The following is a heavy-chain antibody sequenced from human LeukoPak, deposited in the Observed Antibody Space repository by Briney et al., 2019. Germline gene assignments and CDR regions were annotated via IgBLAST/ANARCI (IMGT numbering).Heavy chain of an antibody. Sequence: RPSETLSLTCAVSGGSISSSNWWSWVRQPPGKGLEWIGEIYHSGSTNYNPSLKSRVTISVDKSKNQFSLKLSSVTAADTAVYYCARLPIRSSGWGRVGGRYYFDYWGQGTLVTVSS. V-gene: IGHV4-4*02. CDR2: IYHSGST. D-gene: IGHD6-19*01. J-gene: IGHJ4*02. CDR1: GGSISSSNW. CDR3: ARLPIRSSGWGRVGGRYYFDY.